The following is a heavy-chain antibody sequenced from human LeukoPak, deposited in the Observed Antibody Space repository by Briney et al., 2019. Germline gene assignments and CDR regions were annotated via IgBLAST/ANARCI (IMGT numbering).Heavy chain of an antibody. CDR2: IYYSGST. J-gene: IGHJ6*02. D-gene: IGHD6-13*01. CDR3: ARKSSSWYRGMDV. Sequence: SETLSLTCTVSGGSISSGGYYWSWIRQHPGKGLEWIGYIYYSGSTYYNPSLKSRVTISVDTPKNQFSLKLSSVTAADTAVYYCARKSSSWYRGMDVWGQGTTVTVSS. CDR1: GGSISSGGYY. V-gene: IGHV4-31*03.